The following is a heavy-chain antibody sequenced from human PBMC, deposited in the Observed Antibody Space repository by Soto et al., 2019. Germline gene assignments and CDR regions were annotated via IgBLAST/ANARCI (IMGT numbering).Heavy chain of an antibody. D-gene: IGHD4-17*01. J-gene: IGHJ6*02. CDR2: IIPIFGTA. Sequence: ASVKVSCKASGGTFSSYAISWVRQAPGQGLEWMGGIIPIFGTANYAQKFQGRVTITADESTSTAYMELSSLRSEDTAVYYCARSLRVTTGYYHYYGMDVWGQGTTVTVSS. CDR1: GGTFSSYA. CDR3: ARSLRVTTGYYHYYGMDV. V-gene: IGHV1-69*13.